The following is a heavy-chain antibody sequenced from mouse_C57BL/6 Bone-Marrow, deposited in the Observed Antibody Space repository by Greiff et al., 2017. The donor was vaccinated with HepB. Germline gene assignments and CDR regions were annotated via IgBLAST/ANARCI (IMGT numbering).Heavy chain of an antibody. CDR2: ISSGGSYT. V-gene: IGHV5-6*02. CDR1: GFTFSSYG. CDR3: ARYNQRFDYAMDY. D-gene: IGHD1-3*01. J-gene: IGHJ4*01. Sequence: EVMLVESGGDLVKPGGSLKLSCAASGFTFSSYGMSWVRQTPDKRLEWVATISSGGSYTYYPDSLKGRFTISGDNAKNTLYLQMSSLKSEDTAMYYWARYNQRFDYAMDYWGQGTSVTVSS.